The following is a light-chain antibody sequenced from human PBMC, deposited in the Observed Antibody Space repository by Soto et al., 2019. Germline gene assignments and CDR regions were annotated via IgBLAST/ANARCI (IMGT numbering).Light chain of an antibody. CDR2: GNS. CDR3: QSYDSSLSAL. CDR1: XXNIGAGYD. J-gene: IGLJ2*01. V-gene: IGLV1-40*01. Sequence: QTVVTQPPSVSGAPGXXVTISCTXXXXNIGAGYDVHWYQQLPGTAPKLLIYGNSNRPSGVPDRFSGSKSGTSASLAITGLQAEDEADYYCQSYDSSLSALFGGGTKLTVL.